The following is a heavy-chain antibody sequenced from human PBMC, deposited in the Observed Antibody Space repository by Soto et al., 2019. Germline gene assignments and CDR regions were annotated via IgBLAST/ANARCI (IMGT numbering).Heavy chain of an antibody. CDR3: VRDGRAPDY. Sequence: SETLSLTCTVSGGSVSSGDYYWSWIRQSPEKGLEWLGFSHYSGTTKYNPSLRSRATISIDTSNNQVSLKLNSVTAADTAVYYCVRDGRAPDYWGQGTPVTVSS. V-gene: IGHV4-61*08. J-gene: IGHJ4*02. D-gene: IGHD1-26*01. CDR2: SHYSGTT. CDR1: GGSVSSGDYY.